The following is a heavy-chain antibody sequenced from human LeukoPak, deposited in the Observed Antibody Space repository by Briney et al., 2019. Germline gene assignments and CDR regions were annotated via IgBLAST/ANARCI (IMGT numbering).Heavy chain of an antibody. V-gene: IGHV3-23*01. CDR3: AKDWSFNYGTHYGMDV. J-gene: IGHJ6*02. Sequence: AGGSLRLSCAASGFTFSSYSMNCVRQAPGKGLEWVSGISGSGTYTYYADSVRGRFTISRDNSDNTLYLQMNSLRADDTAEYYCAKDWSFNYGTHYGMDVWGQGTTVTVSS. CDR1: GFTFSSYS. D-gene: IGHD3-10*01. CDR2: ISGSGTYT.